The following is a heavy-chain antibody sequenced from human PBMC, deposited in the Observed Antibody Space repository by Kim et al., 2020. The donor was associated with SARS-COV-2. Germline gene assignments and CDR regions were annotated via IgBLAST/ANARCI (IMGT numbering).Heavy chain of an antibody. D-gene: IGHD2-8*02. Sequence: SVKVSCKASGGTFSSYAISWVRQAPGQGLEWMGGIIPIFGTANYAQKFQGRVTITADESTSTAYMELSSLRSEDTAVYYCARDLSPKEGYWAFDIWGQGTMVTVSS. J-gene: IGHJ3*02. CDR3: ARDLSPKEGYWAFDI. CDR2: IIPIFGTA. CDR1: GGTFSSYA. V-gene: IGHV1-69*13.